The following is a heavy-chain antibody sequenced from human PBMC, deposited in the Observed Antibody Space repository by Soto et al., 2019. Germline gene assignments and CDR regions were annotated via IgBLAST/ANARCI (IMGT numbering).Heavy chain of an antibody. D-gene: IGHD1-26*01. Sequence: EVQLLESGGGLVQPGGSLRLSCAASGFTFSSYAMTWVRQAPGKGLEWVSGISGSGGGTYYADSVKGRFTISRDNSESTQYLQMNSLRAEDTAVYYCAKVSLGATTITDYYYYGMDVWGQGATVTVSS. CDR2: ISGSGGGT. CDR3: AKVSLGATTITDYYYYGMDV. CDR1: GFTFSSYA. V-gene: IGHV3-23*01. J-gene: IGHJ6*02.